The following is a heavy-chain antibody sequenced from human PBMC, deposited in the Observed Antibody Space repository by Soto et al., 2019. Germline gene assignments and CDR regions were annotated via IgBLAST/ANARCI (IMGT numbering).Heavy chain of an antibody. CDR1: GGSISSYY. J-gene: IGHJ4*02. CDR3: SRLTSTVTTYYFDY. Sequence: PSETLSLTCTVSGGSISSYYWSWIRQPPGKGLEWIGYIYYSGSTNYNPSLKSRVTISVDTSKNQFSLKLSSVTAADTAVYYCSRLTSTVTTYYFDYWGQGTLVTVSS. V-gene: IGHV4-59*08. D-gene: IGHD4-17*01. CDR2: IYYSGST.